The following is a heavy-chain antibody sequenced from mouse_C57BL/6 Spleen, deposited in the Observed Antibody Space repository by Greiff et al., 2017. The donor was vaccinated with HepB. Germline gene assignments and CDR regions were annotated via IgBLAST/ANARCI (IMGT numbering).Heavy chain of an antibody. V-gene: IGHV5-6*01. Sequence: EVQVVESGGDLVKPGGSPKLSCAASGFTFSSYGMSWVRQTPDKRLEWVATISSGGSYTYYPDSVKGRFTISRDNAKNTLYLQMSSLKSEDTAMYYCAREKGDYFDYWGQGTTLTVSS. CDR2: ISSGGSYT. CDR1: GFTFSSYG. J-gene: IGHJ2*01. CDR3: AREKGDYFDY.